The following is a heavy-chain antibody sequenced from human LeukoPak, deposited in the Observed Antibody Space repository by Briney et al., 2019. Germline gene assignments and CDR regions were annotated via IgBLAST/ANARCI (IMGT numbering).Heavy chain of an antibody. J-gene: IGHJ4*02. CDR3: RSGSYYRYALRDY. CDR1: GGSISSSSYY. D-gene: IGHD1-26*01. CDR2: IYYSGST. Sequence: SETLSLTCTVSGGSISSSSYYWGWIRQPPGKGLEWIGSIYYSGSTYYNPSLKSRVTISVDTSKNQFSLKLSFVTAADTAVYYCRSGSYYRYALRDYWGQGTLVTVSS. V-gene: IGHV4-39*01.